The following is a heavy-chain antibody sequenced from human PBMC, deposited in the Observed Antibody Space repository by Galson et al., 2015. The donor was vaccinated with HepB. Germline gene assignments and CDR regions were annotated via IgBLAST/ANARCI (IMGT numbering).Heavy chain of an antibody. V-gene: IGHV1-3*01. CDR2: INAGNGNT. D-gene: IGHD6-13*01. J-gene: IGHJ6*03. CDR3: AREAAAGILYYMDV. Sequence: SVKVSCKASGYTFSNYAMHWVRQAPGQRLEWMGWINAGNGNTKYSQNFQDRVTITRDTSASTAYMELSSLRFEDTALYYCAREAAAGILYYMDVWGKGTTVTVSS. CDR1: GYTFSNYA.